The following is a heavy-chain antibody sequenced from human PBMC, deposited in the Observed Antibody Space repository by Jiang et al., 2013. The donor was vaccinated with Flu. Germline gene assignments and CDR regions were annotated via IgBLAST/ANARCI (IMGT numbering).Heavy chain of an antibody. Sequence: SGAEVKKPGASVKVSCKASTYTYLSYSIGWVRQATGQGLEWMGWITSFNGDKNYAQKFQDRVTMTIDTPTSTAYMELRGLTSDDTAVYYCARGTPKSQVKSGAPHYYGLDVWGQGTSVTVSS. J-gene: IGHJ6*02. CDR3: ARGTPKSQVKSGAPHYYGLDV. CDR2: ITSFNGDK. V-gene: IGHV1-18*01. D-gene: IGHD2-21*01. CDR1: TYTYLSYS.